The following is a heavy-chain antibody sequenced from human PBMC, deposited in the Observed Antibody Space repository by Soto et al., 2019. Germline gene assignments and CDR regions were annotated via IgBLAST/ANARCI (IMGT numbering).Heavy chain of an antibody. CDR1: GYTFTSYG. D-gene: IGHD3-10*01. V-gene: IGHV1-18*04. J-gene: IGHJ4*02. CDR2: ISAYNGNT. CDR3: ARDRGAGGDTDY. Sequence: QVQLVQSGAEVKKPGASVKVSCKASGYTFTSYGISWVRQAPGQGLEWMGWISAYNGNTNYAQKLQGRVTMTTDTSRSTANRERGSLRSDDRAVYYWARDRGAGGDTDYWGQGTLVTVSS.